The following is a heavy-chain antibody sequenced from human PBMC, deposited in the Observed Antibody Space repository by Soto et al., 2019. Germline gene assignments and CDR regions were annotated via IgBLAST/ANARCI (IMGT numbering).Heavy chain of an antibody. V-gene: IGHV3-53*01. CDR2: IYGGDDT. D-gene: IGHD3-22*01. CDR1: GFPVSSNY. Sequence: GGSLRLSCSASGFPVSSNYMSWVRQAPGKGLEWVAVIYGGDDTYYPDSVQGRFTISRDNSKNMLYLQMNSLRAEDTAVYYCARRAYEYESSGYYPLFDYWGRGTRVTVSS. CDR3: ARRAYEYESSGYYPLFDY. J-gene: IGHJ4*02.